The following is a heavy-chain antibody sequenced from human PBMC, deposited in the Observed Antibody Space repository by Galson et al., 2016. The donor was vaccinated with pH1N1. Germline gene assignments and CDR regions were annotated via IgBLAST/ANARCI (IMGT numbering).Heavy chain of an antibody. CDR2: INPDSGAT. Sequence: SVKVSCKASGYTFTAHYMHWVRQAPGQGLEWMGWINPDSGATHYAQNFQGRVTLTRDTSITTVHMELSSLRPDDTALYSCARIARGTSGFDYWGQGTLVTVSS. J-gene: IGHJ4*02. D-gene: IGHD3-16*01. CDR1: GYTFTAHY. CDR3: ARIARGTSGFDY. V-gene: IGHV1-2*02.